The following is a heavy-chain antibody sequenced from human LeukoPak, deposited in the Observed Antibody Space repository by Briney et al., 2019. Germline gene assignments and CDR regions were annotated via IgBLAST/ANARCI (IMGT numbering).Heavy chain of an antibody. CDR3: ARDGLRLGLDY. CDR2: IYYSGST. D-gene: IGHD5-12*01. V-gene: IGHV4-39*07. CDR1: GGSISSSSYY. J-gene: IGHJ4*02. Sequence: PSETLSLTCTVSGGSISSSSYYWGWIRQPPGKGLEWIGSIYYSGSTYYNPSLKSRVTISVDTSKNQFSLKLSSVTAADTAVYYCARDGLRLGLDYWGQGTLVTVSS.